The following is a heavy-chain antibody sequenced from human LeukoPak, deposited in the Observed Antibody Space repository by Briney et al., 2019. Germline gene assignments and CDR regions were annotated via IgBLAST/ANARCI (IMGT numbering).Heavy chain of an antibody. Sequence: GGSLRLSCAASGFTFSSYEMNWVRQAPGKGLEWVSYISSSGSTIYYAGSVKGRFTISRDNAKNSLYLQMNSLRAEDTAVYYCAREEEGTLDGFDIWGQGTMVTVSS. CDR1: GFTFSSYE. CDR2: ISSSGSTI. D-gene: IGHD1-7*01. V-gene: IGHV3-48*03. J-gene: IGHJ3*02. CDR3: AREEEGTLDGFDI.